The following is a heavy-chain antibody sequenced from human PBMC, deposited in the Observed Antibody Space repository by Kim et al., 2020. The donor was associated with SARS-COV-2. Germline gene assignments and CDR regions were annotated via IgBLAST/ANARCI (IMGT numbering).Heavy chain of an antibody. D-gene: IGHD3-16*01. CDR2: ISYAGST. CDR3: ARDSMITLGGGIDS. Sequence: SETLSLTCTVSGDTISSGDYYWSWIRQSPNLGLEWIGYISYAGSTYYNPSLKTRATVSIDTSKDHFSLRLSSVTAADTAVYYCARDSMITLGGGIDSWGQGFLVTVSS. V-gene: IGHV4-30-4*01. CDR1: GDTISSGDYY. J-gene: IGHJ4*02.